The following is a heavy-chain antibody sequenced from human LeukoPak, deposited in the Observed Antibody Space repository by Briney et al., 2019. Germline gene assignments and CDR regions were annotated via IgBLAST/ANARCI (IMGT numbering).Heavy chain of an antibody. CDR2: IYPGYSDT. Sequence: GESLKISCKGSGYSFTSYWIGWVRQMPGKGLEWMGIIYPGYSDTRYSPSFQGQVTISADKSISTAYLQWSSLKASDTAMYYCARTGGNFYGDSVFDYWGQGTLVTVSS. CDR1: GYSFTSYW. D-gene: IGHD4-17*01. CDR3: ARTGGNFYGDSVFDY. J-gene: IGHJ4*02. V-gene: IGHV5-51*01.